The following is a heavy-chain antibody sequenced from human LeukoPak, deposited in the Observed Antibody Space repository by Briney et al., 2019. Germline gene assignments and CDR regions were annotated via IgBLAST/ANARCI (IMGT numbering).Heavy chain of an antibody. CDR3: ARDIREVGESHYFDY. V-gene: IGHV4-59*01. Sequence: SETLSLTCTVSGFSITTYYWSWIRQSPGNGLEWIGQIHSSGSTTYNPSLTSRVTISVDTSKNQFSLHLSSVTAADTAVYYCARDIREVGESHYFDYWGQGTLVTVTS. J-gene: IGHJ4*02. D-gene: IGHD1-26*01. CDR1: GFSITTYY. CDR2: IHSSGST.